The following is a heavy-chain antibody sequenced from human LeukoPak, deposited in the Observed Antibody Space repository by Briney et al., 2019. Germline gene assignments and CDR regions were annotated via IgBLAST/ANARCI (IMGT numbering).Heavy chain of an antibody. CDR2: IHTSGST. CDR3: ARGTERDRLRWIGYYFDY. D-gene: IGHD4-23*01. V-gene: IGHV4-4*07. CDR1: GGSISNYY. J-gene: IGHJ4*02. Sequence: SETLSLTCTVSGGSISNYYWSWIRQPAGKGLEWIGRIHTSGSTNYNPSLKSRITMSVDTSKNQFSLKLTSVTGADTAVYYCARGTERDRLRWIGYYFDYWGQGSLVTVSS.